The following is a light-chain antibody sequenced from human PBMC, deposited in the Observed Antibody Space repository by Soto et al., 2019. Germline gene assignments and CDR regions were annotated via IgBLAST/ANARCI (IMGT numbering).Light chain of an antibody. CDR2: DAS. V-gene: IGKV1-6*01. CDR3: LQAYNYPRT. J-gene: IGKJ1*01. CDR1: QDIRND. Sequence: AIQMTQSPTSLSASVGDRVTITCRASQDIRNDLGWYQQKPGKATQLLIYDASTLHSGVPSRFSGSGSGTDFTLTISSLQPEDFATYYCLQAYNYPRTFGQGTKVEIK.